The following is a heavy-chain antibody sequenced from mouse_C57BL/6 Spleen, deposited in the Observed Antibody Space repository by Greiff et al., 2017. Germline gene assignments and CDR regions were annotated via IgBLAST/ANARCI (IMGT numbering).Heavy chain of an antibody. J-gene: IGHJ4*01. V-gene: IGHV1-22*01. CDR3: ARRMVVTDYYAMDY. Sequence: EVQLQQSGPELVKPGASVKMSCKASGYTFTDYNMHWVKQSPGKSLEWIGYINPNNGGTSYNQKFKGKATLTVNKSSSTAYMELRSLTSEDSAVYYCARRMVVTDYYAMDYWGQGTSVTVSS. D-gene: IGHD1-1*01. CDR2: INPNNGGT. CDR1: GYTFTDYN.